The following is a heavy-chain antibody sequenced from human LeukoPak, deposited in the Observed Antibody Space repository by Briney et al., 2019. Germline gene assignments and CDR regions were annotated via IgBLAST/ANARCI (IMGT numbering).Heavy chain of an antibody. CDR3: AKHYDYWAGFYTYDY. J-gene: IGHJ4*02. Sequence: GGSLRLSCAASGFTFSTYPMNWVRQAPGKGLEWVSTISGSGANTYYADSVKGRFTISTDNAKNTLYLQMNSLRAEDTAVYYCAKHYDYWAGFYTYDYWGQGTLVTVSS. D-gene: IGHD3-3*01. CDR2: ISGSGANT. V-gene: IGHV3-23*01. CDR1: GFTFSTYP.